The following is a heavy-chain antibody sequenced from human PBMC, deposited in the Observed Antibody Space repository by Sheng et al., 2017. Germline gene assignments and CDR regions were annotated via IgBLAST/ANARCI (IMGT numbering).Heavy chain of an antibody. CDR3: ARDSLTIFGQGWFDP. V-gene: IGHV4-34*01. D-gene: IGHD3-3*01. CDR1: GGSFSGYY. Sequence: QVQLQQWGAGLLKPSETLSLTCAVYGGSFSGYYWSWIRQPPGKGLEWIGEINHSGSTNYNPSLKSRVTISVDTSKNQFSLKLSSVTAADTAVYYCARDSLTIFGQGWFDPWVQGTLVTVSS. J-gene: IGHJ5*02. CDR2: INHSGST.